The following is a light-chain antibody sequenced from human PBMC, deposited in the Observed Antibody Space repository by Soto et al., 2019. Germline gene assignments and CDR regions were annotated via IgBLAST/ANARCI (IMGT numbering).Light chain of an antibody. V-gene: IGLV2-8*01. J-gene: IGLJ2*01. CDR2: EDI. CDR3: SSYAGTNNYVV. CDR1: SSDVGGHNY. Sequence: QSALTQPPSASGSPGQSVTISCTGTSSDVGGHNYVSWYQQHPGKAPKLMIYEDIKRPSGVPDRFSGSKSGNTASLTVSGLQAEDEADYFCSSYAGTNNYVVFGGGTKVTVL.